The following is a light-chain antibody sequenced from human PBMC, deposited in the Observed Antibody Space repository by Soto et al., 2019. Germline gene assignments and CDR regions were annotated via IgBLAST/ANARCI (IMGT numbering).Light chain of an antibody. CDR2: GVS. CDR3: QQYIDSPRT. J-gene: IGKJ1*01. V-gene: IGKV3-20*01. CDR1: QTVNRNY. Sequence: EIVLTQSPGTLALSLGDGATLSCRASQTVNRNYLAWYLQRPGQPPSLLIYGVSNRAPGVPDRFSGGGSGTEFTLTIARLEPDDCGTYYGQQYIDSPRTFGQGTRVEVK.